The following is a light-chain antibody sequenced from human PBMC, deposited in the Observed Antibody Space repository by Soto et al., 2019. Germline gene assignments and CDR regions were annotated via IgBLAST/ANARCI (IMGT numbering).Light chain of an antibody. CDR1: QSVGKY. Sequence: DIVMTQPPATLSLSVGERVTISCRASQSVGKYLVWYQQKPGQAPRLLIYDASNRATGIPARFSGSGSGTDFTLTISSLEPEDVAVYYCQQRGNRPPWTFGQGTKVDIK. CDR3: QQRGNRPPWT. V-gene: IGKV3-11*01. CDR2: DAS. J-gene: IGKJ1*01.